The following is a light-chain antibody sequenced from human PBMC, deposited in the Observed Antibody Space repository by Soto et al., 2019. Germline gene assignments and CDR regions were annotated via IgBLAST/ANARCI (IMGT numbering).Light chain of an antibody. CDR2: DAS. J-gene: IGKJ2*01. Sequence: EIVLTQSPGTLSLSPGERATLSCRASQSVSRRYLAWYQKKPGQVPRLLIHDASSRATGIPDRFSGSGSGTDFTLTVSRLEPEDFAVYYCQRYGSSPVTFGQGTKVDIK. CDR1: QSVSRRY. V-gene: IGKV3-20*01. CDR3: QRYGSSPVT.